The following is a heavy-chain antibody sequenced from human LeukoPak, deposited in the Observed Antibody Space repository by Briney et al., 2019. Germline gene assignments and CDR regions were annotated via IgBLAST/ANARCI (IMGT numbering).Heavy chain of an antibody. J-gene: IGHJ4*02. CDR1: GGSISSYY. V-gene: IGHV4-59*01. Sequence: SETLSLTCTVSGGSISSYYWSWIRQPPGKGLEWIGYIYYSGSTNYNPSLKSRVTISVDTSKNQFSLKLSSVTAADTAVYYCARDRGYSYGPDYWGQGTLVTVSS. CDR2: IYYSGST. CDR3: ARDRGYSYGPDY. D-gene: IGHD5-18*01.